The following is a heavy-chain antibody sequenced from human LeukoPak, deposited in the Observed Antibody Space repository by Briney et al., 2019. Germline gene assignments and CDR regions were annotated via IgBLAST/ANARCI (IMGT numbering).Heavy chain of an antibody. D-gene: IGHD2/OR15-2a*01. Sequence: GGSLRLSCAASGITFNTYWISWVRQASGKGLEWLATINQDGGEKYYVNSVKGRFTISRDNAKNSLFLQMNSLRAEDTAVYYCTTFYTRLTDYWGQGTLVTVSS. CDR1: GITFNTYW. CDR2: INQDGGEK. J-gene: IGHJ4*02. CDR3: TTFYTRLTDY. V-gene: IGHV3-7*05.